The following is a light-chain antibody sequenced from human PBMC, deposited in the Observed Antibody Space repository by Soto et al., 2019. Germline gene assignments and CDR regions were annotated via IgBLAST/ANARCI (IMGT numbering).Light chain of an antibody. Sequence: EIVMTQSPATLSESPGERATLSCRASQSVSSNLAWYQQKPGQAPRLLIYGASTRATGIPARFSGSGSGTEFTLTISSLQSEDFAVYYCQQYTNWPPRVTFGPGTKEDIK. CDR2: GAS. J-gene: IGKJ3*01. V-gene: IGKV3-15*01. CDR1: QSVSSN. CDR3: QQYTNWPPRVT.